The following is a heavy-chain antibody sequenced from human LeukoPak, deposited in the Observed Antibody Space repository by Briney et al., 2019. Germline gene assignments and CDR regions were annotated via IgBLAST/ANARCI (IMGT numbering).Heavy chain of an antibody. CDR3: ARGVQLSLKPRARTENWFDP. Sequence: PGGSLRLSCAASGFTFSSYWMHWVRQAPGKGLVWVSRINSDGSSTSYADSVKGRFTISRDNAKNTLYLQMNSLRAEDTAAYYCARGVQLSLKPRARTENWFDPWGQGTLVTVSS. J-gene: IGHJ5*02. CDR2: INSDGSST. V-gene: IGHV3-74*01. D-gene: IGHD5-18*01. CDR1: GFTFSSYW.